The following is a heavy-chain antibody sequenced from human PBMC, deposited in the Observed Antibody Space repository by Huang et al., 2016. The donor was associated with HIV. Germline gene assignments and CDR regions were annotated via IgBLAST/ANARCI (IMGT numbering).Heavy chain of an antibody. CDR1: GFTLSSYW. D-gene: IGHD3-22*01. CDR2: INSDVSSS. J-gene: IGHJ4*02. V-gene: IGHV3-74*01. CDR3: VRDPRIQSWLNYFDY. Sequence: EVQLVESGEGLVQPGGSLRLSCAASGFTLSSYWMHWVRQDPVKGLDWVSRINSDVSSSGYADSVKGRFTISRDNAKNTLYLQMNSLRAEDTAVYYCVRDPRIQSWLNYFDYWGQGTLVSVSS.